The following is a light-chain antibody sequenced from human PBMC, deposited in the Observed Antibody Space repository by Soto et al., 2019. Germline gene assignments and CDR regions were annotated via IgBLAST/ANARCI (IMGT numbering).Light chain of an antibody. J-gene: IGKJ5*01. CDR2: DSS. V-gene: IGKV3-11*01. CDR1: QSVDKF. Sequence: DFTQSPANLSLSPGETATLSCRASQSVDKFLAWYQQRPGQPPRLLIFDSSNRATGVPVRFSGSGSGTVFTLTIGSLEPEDSAVYYCQQRKHWPPITFGQGTRLEIK. CDR3: QQRKHWPPIT.